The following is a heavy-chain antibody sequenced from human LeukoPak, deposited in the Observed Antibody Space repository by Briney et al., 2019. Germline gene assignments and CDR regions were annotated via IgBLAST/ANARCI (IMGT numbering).Heavy chain of an antibody. V-gene: IGHV4-59*11. D-gene: IGHD6-13*01. CDR1: GGSISSHY. CDR3: ARGLSIAAAGTFDY. Sequence: SETLSLTCTVSGGSISSHYWSWIRQPPGKGLEWIGYIYYSGSTNYNPSPKSRVTISVDTSKNQFSLKLSSVTAADTAVYYCARGLSIAAAGTFDYWGQGTLVTVSS. J-gene: IGHJ4*02. CDR2: IYYSGST.